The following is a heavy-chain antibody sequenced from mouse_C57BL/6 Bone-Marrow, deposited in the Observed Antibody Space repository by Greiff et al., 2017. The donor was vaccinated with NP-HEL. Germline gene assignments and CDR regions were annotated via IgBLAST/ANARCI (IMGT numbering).Heavy chain of an antibody. J-gene: IGHJ2*01. Sequence: EVQVVESGPELVKPGASVKIPCKASGYTFTDYNMDWVKQSHGKSLEWIGDINPNNGGTIYNQKFKGKATLTVDKSSSTAYMELRSLTSEETAVYYCARSNWVFDYWGQGTTLTVSS. D-gene: IGHD4-1*01. CDR2: INPNNGGT. V-gene: IGHV1-18*01. CDR1: GYTFTDYN. CDR3: ARSNWVFDY.